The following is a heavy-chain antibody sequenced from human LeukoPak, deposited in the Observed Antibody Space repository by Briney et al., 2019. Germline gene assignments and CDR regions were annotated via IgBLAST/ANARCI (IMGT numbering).Heavy chain of an antibody. CDR1: GFPFSSYW. J-gene: IGHJ4*02. D-gene: IGHD6-13*01. Sequence: GGSLRLSCVASGFPFSSYWMTWVRQAPGKGLEWVAVIWYDGSNKYYADSVKGRFTISRDNSKNTLYLQMNSLRAEDTAVYYCVIAAAEVDYWGQGTLVTVSS. CDR3: VIAAAEVDY. CDR2: IWYDGSNK. V-gene: IGHV3-33*08.